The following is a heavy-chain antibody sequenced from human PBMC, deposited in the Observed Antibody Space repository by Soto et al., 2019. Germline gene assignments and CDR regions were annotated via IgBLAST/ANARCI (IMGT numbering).Heavy chain of an antibody. Sequence: TEKLPLTCDGSGGTMRNSHSFGCWVRQPPGQGLEFIGSVYYSGGAYYSPSLKSRVTVSVDTSKNQLSLRVNSVTAADTAVYYCLWVVMTGRRQTYTVVWG. J-gene: IGHJ6*02. CDR3: LWVVMTGRRQTYTVV. V-gene: IGHV4-39*01. CDR1: GGTMRNSHSF. D-gene: IGHD2-21*02. CDR2: VYYSGGA.